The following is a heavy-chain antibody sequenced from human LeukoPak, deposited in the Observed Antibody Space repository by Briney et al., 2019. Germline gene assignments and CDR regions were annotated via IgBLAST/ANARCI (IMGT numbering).Heavy chain of an antibody. Sequence: GGSLRLSCAASGFTFSDYYMSWIRQAPGRGLEWVSVFYSPGSTYYADSVHGRFTISRDNSKNTLLLQMNSLRPEDTAVYYCARDLSTGPADYCFDSWGQGTLVTVSS. D-gene: IGHD2-2*01. J-gene: IGHJ4*02. CDR3: ARDLSTGPADYCFDS. CDR1: GFTFSDYY. CDR2: FYSPGST. V-gene: IGHV3-66*03.